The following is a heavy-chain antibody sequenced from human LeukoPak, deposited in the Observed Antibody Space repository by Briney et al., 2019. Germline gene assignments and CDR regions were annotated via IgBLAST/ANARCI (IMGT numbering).Heavy chain of an antibody. D-gene: IGHD3-16*01. J-gene: IGHJ5*02. CDR3: ARLGEASRGVDIDP. V-gene: IGHV4-38-2*01. CDR2: IYHSGST. CDR1: GYPISSGYY. Sequence: PSETLSLTCAVSGYPISSGYYWGWIRQPPGKGLEWIGSIYHSGSTYYNPSLKSRVTISVDTSKNQFSLKLSSVTAADTAVYYCARLGEASRGVDIDPWGQGTLVTVSS.